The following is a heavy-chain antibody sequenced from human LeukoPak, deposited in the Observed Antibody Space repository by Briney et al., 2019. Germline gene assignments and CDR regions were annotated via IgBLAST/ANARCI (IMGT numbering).Heavy chain of an antibody. Sequence: SETLSLTCDVSGASIRNKFWSWLRHPPGKALEWIGYISYTGTTNYNPSLQSRVTISVDTSKNQLSLKLSSVTAEDTAVYYCATCSSISCLVGYYYYYMDVWGKGTTVTVSS. J-gene: IGHJ6*03. CDR3: ATCSSISCLVGYYYYYMDV. V-gene: IGHV4-59*12. CDR2: ISYTGTT. CDR1: GASIRNKF. D-gene: IGHD2-2*01.